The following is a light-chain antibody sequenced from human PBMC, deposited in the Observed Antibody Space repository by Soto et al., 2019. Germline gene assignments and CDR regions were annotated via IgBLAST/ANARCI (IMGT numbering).Light chain of an antibody. V-gene: IGKV3-20*01. Sequence: EIVLTQSPGTLSLSPGARATLSCRASQSVSSGYLAWYQQKPGQAPRLLIYAASSRATGIPDRFSGSGSGTDCTLTISRLEPEDCAVYYCQQYGNSPYTCGQGTELEIK. CDR3: QQYGNSPYT. J-gene: IGKJ2*01. CDR1: QSVSSGY. CDR2: AAS.